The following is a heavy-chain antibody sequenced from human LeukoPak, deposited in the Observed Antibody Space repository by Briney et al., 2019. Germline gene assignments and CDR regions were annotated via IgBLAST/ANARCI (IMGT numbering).Heavy chain of an antibody. CDR3: ARGSACSSTSCYLDDWFDP. D-gene: IGHD2-2*01. J-gene: IGHJ5*02. CDR2: MNPNSGNT. CDR1: GYTFTSYD. Sequence: GASVKVSCKASGYTFTSYDINWVRQATGQGLGWMGWMNPNSGNTGYAQKFQGRVTMTRNTSISTAYMELSSLRSEDTAVYYCARGSACSSTSCYLDDWFDPWGQGTLVTVSS. V-gene: IGHV1-8*01.